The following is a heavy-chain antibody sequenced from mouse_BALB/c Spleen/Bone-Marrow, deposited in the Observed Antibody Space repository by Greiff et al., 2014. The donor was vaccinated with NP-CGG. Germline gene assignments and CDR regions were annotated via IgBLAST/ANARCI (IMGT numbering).Heavy chain of an antibody. CDR1: GYAFTNYL. V-gene: IGHV1-54*01. CDR2: INPGSGGT. CDR3: ARCLTGTSAMDY. D-gene: IGHD4-1*01. Sequence: QVQLQQSGAELVRPGTSVKVSCKASGYAFTNYLIEWVKQRPGQGLEWIGVINPGSGGTNYNEKFKAKATLTADKSSSTAYMQLSSLTSDGSAVYFCARCLTGTSAMDYWGQGTSVTVSS. J-gene: IGHJ4*01.